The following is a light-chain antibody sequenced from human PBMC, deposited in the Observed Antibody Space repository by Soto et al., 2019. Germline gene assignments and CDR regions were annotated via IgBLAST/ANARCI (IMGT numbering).Light chain of an antibody. CDR2: DAS. Sequence: EIVLTQSPGTLSLSPGEEATLSCRASQSVRSNYLAWYQQRPGQAPRLLISDASSRATGIPERFSGSGSGTDFTLTISRLEPEDFAVYYCQQYGEIPPLYTFGQGTKLEIK. J-gene: IGKJ2*01. V-gene: IGKV3-20*01. CDR3: QQYGEIPPLYT. CDR1: QSVRSNY.